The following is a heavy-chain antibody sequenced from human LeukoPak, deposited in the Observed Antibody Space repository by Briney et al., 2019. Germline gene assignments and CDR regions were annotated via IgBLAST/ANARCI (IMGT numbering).Heavy chain of an antibody. CDR2: IYSNTSA. D-gene: IGHD6-6*01. CDR1: GFTISYNY. Sequence: PGGSLRHSCAASGFTISYNYLSWVRQAPGKGLQWVSVIYSNTSAYYADSVKGRFTISRHNSKNTLYLQMTSLRAEDTAVYYCARDIPVDSRSSVPKPVRDSWGQGTLVTVSS. V-gene: IGHV3-53*04. J-gene: IGHJ5*02. CDR3: ARDIPVDSRSSVPKPVRDS.